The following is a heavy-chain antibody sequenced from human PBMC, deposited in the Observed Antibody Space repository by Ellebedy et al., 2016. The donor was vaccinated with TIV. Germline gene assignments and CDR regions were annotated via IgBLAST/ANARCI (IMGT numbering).Heavy chain of an antibody. D-gene: IGHD1-1*01. Sequence: ASVKVSCKASGYTLTSYYMHWVRQAPGQGLEWMGGFDPEDGKSIYAQKFQGRVTMTEDTSTDTAYMELSSLRSEDTAVYYCATTGTNWAWFDPWGQGTLVTVSS. V-gene: IGHV1-24*01. CDR1: GYTLTSYY. CDR3: ATTGTNWAWFDP. J-gene: IGHJ5*02. CDR2: FDPEDGKS.